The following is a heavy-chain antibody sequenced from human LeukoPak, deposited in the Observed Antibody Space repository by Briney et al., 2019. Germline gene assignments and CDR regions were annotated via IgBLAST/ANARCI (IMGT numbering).Heavy chain of an antibody. CDR2: IRTSGNA. D-gene: IGHD4-17*01. J-gene: IGHJ2*01. V-gene: IGHV4-4*07. Sequence: PSETLSLTCTVSGGSLSSYYWIWIRQPAGKGLEWIGRIRTSGNADYNPSLKSRVTMSVDTSKNQFSLRLRSVTAADTAVYYCARDPGDYNHDWYFDLWGRGTLVTVSS. CDR3: ARDPGDYNHDWYFDL. CDR1: GGSLSSYY.